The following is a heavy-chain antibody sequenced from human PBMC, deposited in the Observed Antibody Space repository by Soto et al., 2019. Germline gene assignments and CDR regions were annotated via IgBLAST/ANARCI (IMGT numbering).Heavy chain of an antibody. Sequence: SVKVSCKASGGTFSSYAISWARQAPGQGLEWMGGIIPIFGTANYAQKFQGRVTITADESTSIAYMELSSLRSEDTAVYYCARVLLDYDILTGYTFDYWGQGTLVTVSS. CDR2: IIPIFGTA. CDR1: GGTFSSYA. J-gene: IGHJ4*02. V-gene: IGHV1-69*13. CDR3: ARVLLDYDILTGYTFDY. D-gene: IGHD3-9*01.